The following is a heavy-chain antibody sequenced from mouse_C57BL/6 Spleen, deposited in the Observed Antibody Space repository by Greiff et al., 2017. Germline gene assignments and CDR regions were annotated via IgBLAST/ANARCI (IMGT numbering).Heavy chain of an antibody. V-gene: IGHV1-63*01. CDR2: IDPGGGYT. J-gene: IGHJ1*03. D-gene: IGHD1-1*01. CDR3: ARDAYGSSYGYFDV. Sequence: QVQLQQSGAELVRPGTSVTLSCKASGYTFTNYWIGWAKQRPGHGLEWIGDIDPGGGYTNYNEKFKGKATLTADKSSSTAYMQFSSLTSEDAAIYDCARDAYGSSYGYFDVRGTGTTVTVSS. CDR1: GYTFTNYW.